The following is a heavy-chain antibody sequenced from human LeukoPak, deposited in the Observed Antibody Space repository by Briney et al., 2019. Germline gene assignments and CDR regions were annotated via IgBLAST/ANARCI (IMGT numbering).Heavy chain of an antibody. J-gene: IGHJ4*02. D-gene: IGHD1-7*01. CDR2: ISLSGVT. V-gene: IGHV4-4*02. CDR3: ASTNWNYAR. Sequence: PSETLSLTCGVSGGSISSTNWWSWVRQPPGQGLEWIGEISLSGVTNYNPSLKSRVTMSLDRSKNHLSLTLTSVTAADTAVYYCASTNWNYARWGQGTLVTVSS. CDR1: GGSISSTNW.